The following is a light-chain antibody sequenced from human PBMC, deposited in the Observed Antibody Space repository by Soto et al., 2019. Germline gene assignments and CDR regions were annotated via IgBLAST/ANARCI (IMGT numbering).Light chain of an antibody. CDR1: TSNIGSNP. CDR3: ATWDDTLYGPG. CDR2: RDN. J-gene: IGLJ3*02. V-gene: IGLV1-44*01. Sequence: QSVLTQPLSASGTPGQSVTISCSGSTSNIGSNPVQWYQQFPGTAPKLLMYRDNNRPSGVPDRFSGSKSGTSASLTISGPQCGGEVDYPCATWDDTLYGPGFGGGTKLTGL.